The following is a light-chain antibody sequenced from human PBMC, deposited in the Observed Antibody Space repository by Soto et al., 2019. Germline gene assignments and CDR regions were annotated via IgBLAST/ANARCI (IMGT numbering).Light chain of an antibody. Sequence: EIVMTQSPATLFVSPGERATLSCRASKTVSDDLAWYQQKPGQAPRHLIYGASTRATDIPARFSGGGSGTEFTLTISSLQSEDSAIYYCQQYHDWPPITFGPGTKVNI. CDR1: KTVSDD. CDR3: QQYHDWPPIT. J-gene: IGKJ3*01. CDR2: GAS. V-gene: IGKV3-15*01.